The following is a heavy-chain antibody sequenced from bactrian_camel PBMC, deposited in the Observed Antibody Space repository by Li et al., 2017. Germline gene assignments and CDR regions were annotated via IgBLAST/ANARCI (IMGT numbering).Heavy chain of an antibody. J-gene: IGHJ4*01. D-gene: IGHD6*01. Sequence: VQLVESGGGSVQAGGSLRLTCVATGNTVHNSCMAWFRRAAGNEREGVASIDGSGTTTYGDSVKGRFTISQDSARNTVYLQMNNLQPEDTATYYCAEGRGSRGEHCYSLNYWGQGTQVTVS. CDR1: GNTVHNSC. CDR3: AEGRGSRGEHCYSLNY. CDR2: IDGSGTT. V-gene: IGHV3S53*01.